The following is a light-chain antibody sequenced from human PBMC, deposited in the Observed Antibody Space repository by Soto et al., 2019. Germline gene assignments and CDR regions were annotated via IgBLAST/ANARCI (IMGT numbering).Light chain of an antibody. CDR3: CSYADTYTYV. CDR1: ISDVGGYNY. V-gene: IGLV2-11*01. CDR2: GVS. Sequence: QSVLTQPRSVSGSPGQSVTISCIGTISDVGGYNYVSWYQQHPGTAPKLLIYGVSERPSGVPDRFSSSKSGSTASLTISGLQAEDEADYCCCSYADTYTYVFGTGTKAPS. J-gene: IGLJ1*01.